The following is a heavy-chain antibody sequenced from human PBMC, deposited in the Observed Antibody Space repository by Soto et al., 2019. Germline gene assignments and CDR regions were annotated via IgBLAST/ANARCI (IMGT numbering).Heavy chain of an antibody. CDR1: GFTFSSYA. CDR2: ISGSGGST. J-gene: IGHJ3*02. D-gene: IGHD2-15*01. Sequence: EVQLLESGGGLVQPGGSLRLSCAASGFTFSSYAMSWVRQAPGKGLEWVSAISGSGGSTYYADSVKGRFTISRDNSKNTLYLQMNSLRAEDTVVYYCGKDRYCSGGSCYSEWAFDIWGQGTMVTVS. V-gene: IGHV3-23*01. CDR3: GKDRYCSGGSCYSEWAFDI.